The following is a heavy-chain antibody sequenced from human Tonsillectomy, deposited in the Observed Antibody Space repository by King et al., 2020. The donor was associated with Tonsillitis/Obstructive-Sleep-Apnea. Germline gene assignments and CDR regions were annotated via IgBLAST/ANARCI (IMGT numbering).Heavy chain of an antibody. D-gene: IGHD6-6*01. CDR3: ARRDSSSPYGFDY. J-gene: IGHJ4*02. CDR1: GGTFSSYA. Sequence: QLVQSGAEVKKPGSSVKVSCKASGGTFSSYAISWVRQAPGQGLEWMGRIIPILGIANYAQKFQGRVTITADKSTSTAYMELSSLRSEDTAVYYCARRDSSSPYGFDYWGQGTLVTVSS. V-gene: IGHV1-69*09. CDR2: IIPILGIA.